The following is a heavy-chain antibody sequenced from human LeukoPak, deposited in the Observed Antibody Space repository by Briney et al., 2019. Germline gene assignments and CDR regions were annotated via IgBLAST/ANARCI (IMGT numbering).Heavy chain of an antibody. CDR1: GYDFTRYW. V-gene: IGHV5-51*01. Sequence: GESLKISCKGSGYDFTRYWIAWVRQMPGKGLEWMGIIYPGDSDTTYSPSFQGQVIISADKSISTTYLQWSSLKASDTAMYYCARQRDGYNLFDYWGQGTLVTVSS. J-gene: IGHJ4*02. CDR2: IYPGDSDT. D-gene: IGHD5-24*01. CDR3: ARQRDGYNLFDY.